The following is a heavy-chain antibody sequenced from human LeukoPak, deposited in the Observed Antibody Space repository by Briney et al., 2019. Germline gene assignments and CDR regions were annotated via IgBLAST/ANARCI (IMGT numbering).Heavy chain of an antibody. CDR3: ARESGYCSSTSCSHLGHWFDP. V-gene: IGHV3-7*01. Sequence: GGSLRLSCAASGFTFSSYWMTWVRQAPGKGLEWVANIKQDGSEKYYVDSVKGQFTISRDNAKNSLYLQMNSLRAEDTAVYYCARESGYCSSTSCSHLGHWFDPWGQGTLVTVSS. D-gene: IGHD2-2*01. CDR2: IKQDGSEK. J-gene: IGHJ5*02. CDR1: GFTFSSYW.